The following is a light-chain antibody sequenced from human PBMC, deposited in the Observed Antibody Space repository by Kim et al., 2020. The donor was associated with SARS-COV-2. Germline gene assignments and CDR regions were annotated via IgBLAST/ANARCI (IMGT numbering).Light chain of an antibody. V-gene: IGLV2-14*03. J-gene: IGLJ3*02. CDR2: DVS. Sequence: QSITNSCTGTSSDVAEYNYVTWYQKHPGKAPKLMIYDVSSRPSGVSNRFAGSKAGSTASLTISGLQTEDEAEYYCSSYTSSTTRGVFGGGTQLTV. CDR3: SSYTSSTTRGV. CDR1: SSDVAEYNY.